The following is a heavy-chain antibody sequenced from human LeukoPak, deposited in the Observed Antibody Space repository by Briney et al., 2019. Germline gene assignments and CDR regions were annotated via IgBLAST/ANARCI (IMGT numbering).Heavy chain of an antibody. CDR1: GFTFSSYE. Sequence: PSGGSLRLSCAASGFTFSSYEMNWVRQAPGKGLEWVSYISSSGSTIYYADSVKGRFTISRDNAKNSLYLQMNSLRAEDTAVYYCARVLGTAMVSFDYWGQGTLVTVSS. J-gene: IGHJ4*02. CDR3: ARVLGTAMVSFDY. D-gene: IGHD5-18*01. V-gene: IGHV3-48*03. CDR2: ISSSGSTI.